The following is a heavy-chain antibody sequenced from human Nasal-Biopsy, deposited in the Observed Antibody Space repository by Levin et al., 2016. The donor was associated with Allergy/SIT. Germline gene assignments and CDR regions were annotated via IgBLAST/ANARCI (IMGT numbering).Heavy chain of an antibody. D-gene: IGHD3-3*01. CDR3: ATAITMFGEVINYD. Sequence: GESLKISCAASGFTLNTYGMHWVRQAPGKGLEWVAVISYDGTKKYYADSVKGRFTISRDNSKNTLYLQMNSLRAEDTAMYYCATAITMFGEVINYDWGQGTLVTVSS. CDR2: ISYDGTKK. CDR1: GFTLNTYG. J-gene: IGHJ4*02. V-gene: IGHV3-30*03.